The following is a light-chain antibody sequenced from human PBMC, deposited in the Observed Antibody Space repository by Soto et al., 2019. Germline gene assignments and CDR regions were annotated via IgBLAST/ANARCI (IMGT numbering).Light chain of an antibody. J-gene: IGLJ1*01. V-gene: IGLV2-8*01. CDR2: EVF. CDR1: KNDIGVYDF. Sequence: QSVLTQPPSASGSPGQSVTISCTGTKNDIGVYDFVSWYQHHPGKSPRLIIYEVFQRPSGVPDRFSGSKSGNPASQNVSVLQAADEAAYFCKSYSGSNTYVFGSVTTLTV. CDR3: KSYSGSNTYV.